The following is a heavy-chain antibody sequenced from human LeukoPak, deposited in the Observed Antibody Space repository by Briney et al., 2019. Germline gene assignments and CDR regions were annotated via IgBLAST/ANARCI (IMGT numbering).Heavy chain of an antibody. Sequence: PGESLRLSRAASGFTFSSYGMHWVRQAPGKGLEWVAFIRYDGSNKYYADSVKGRFTISRDNSKNTLYLQMNSLRAEDTAVYYCAEGGYGSGSYYSYWGQGTLVTVSS. CDR3: AEGGYGSGSYYSY. V-gene: IGHV3-30*02. D-gene: IGHD3-10*01. CDR2: IRYDGSNK. J-gene: IGHJ4*02. CDR1: GFTFSSYG.